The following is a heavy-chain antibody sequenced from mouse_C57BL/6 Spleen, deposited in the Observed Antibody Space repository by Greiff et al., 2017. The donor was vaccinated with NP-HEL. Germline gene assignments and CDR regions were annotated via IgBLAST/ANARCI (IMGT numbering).Heavy chain of an antibody. J-gene: IGHJ3*01. Sequence: QVQLQQPGAELVKPGASVKMSCKASGYTFTSYWITWVKQRPGQGLEWIGDIYPGSGSTNYNEKFKSKATLTVDTSSSTAYMQLSSLTSEDSAVYYCARRPYDYEAWFAYWGQGTLVTVSA. CDR3: ARRPYDYEAWFAY. CDR2: IYPGSGST. V-gene: IGHV1-55*01. D-gene: IGHD2-4*01. CDR1: GYTFTSYW.